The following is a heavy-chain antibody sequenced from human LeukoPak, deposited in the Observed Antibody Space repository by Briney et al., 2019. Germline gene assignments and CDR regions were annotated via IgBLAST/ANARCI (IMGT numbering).Heavy chain of an antibody. V-gene: IGHV4-34*01. Sequence: SETLSLTCAVYGGSFSGYYWSWIRQPPGKGLKWIGEINHSGSANYNPSLKSRVTISVDTSKNQFSLKLSSVTAADTAVYYCARHYNRRPQILGYCSSTSCYTKGGWFDPWGQGTLVTVSS. CDR2: INHSGSA. CDR1: GGSFSGYY. J-gene: IGHJ5*02. D-gene: IGHD2-2*02. CDR3: ARHYNRRPQILGYCSSTSCYTKGGWFDP.